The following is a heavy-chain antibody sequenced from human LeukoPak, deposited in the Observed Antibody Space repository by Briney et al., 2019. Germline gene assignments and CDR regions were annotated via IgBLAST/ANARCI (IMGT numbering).Heavy chain of an antibody. Sequence: PGGSLRLSCVASGFTFSSYWMSWVRQAPGKGPEWVASIKQDGSEKFYVDSVKGRFTIPKDNAKNSLYLQMNSLRAEDTAVYYCAREDHSKYEYWGQGTLVTVSS. CDR3: AREDHSKYEY. CDR2: IKQDGSEK. J-gene: IGHJ4*02. CDR1: GFTFSSYW. D-gene: IGHD4-11*01. V-gene: IGHV3-7*01.